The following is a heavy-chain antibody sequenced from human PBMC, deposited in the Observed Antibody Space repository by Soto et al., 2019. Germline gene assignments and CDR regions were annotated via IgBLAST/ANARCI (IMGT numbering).Heavy chain of an antibody. D-gene: IGHD2-8*01. CDR1: GGSIISSISF. Sequence: SETLSLTCTVSGGSIISSISFWAWIRQPPGKGLEWIGNFYYSGTTYYNPSLKGRVTVAMDTSKNQFSLKLSSVAAADSATYFCARHADVIGHCTYDSCHGSYHFGMDVWGQGTTVTVSS. V-gene: IGHV4-39*01. CDR3: ARHADVIGHCTYDSCHGSYHFGMDV. J-gene: IGHJ6*02. CDR2: FYYSGTT.